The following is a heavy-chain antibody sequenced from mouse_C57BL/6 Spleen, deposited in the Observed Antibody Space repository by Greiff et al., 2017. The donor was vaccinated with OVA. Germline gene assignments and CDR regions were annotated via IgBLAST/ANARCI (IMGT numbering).Heavy chain of an antibody. J-gene: IGHJ3*01. Sequence: QVQLQQPGAELVRPGTSVKVSCKASGYAFTNYLIEWVKQRPGQGLEWIGVINPGSGGTNYNEKFKGKATLTADKSSSTAYMQLSSLTSEDSAVYFCAGKNSSELAYWGQGTLVTVSA. CDR2: INPGSGGT. D-gene: IGHD3-2*02. V-gene: IGHV1-54*01. CDR1: GYAFTNYL. CDR3: AGKNSSELAY.